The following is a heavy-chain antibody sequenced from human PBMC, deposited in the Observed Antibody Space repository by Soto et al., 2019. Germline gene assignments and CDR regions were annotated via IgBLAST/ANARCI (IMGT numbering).Heavy chain of an antibody. J-gene: IGHJ4*02. Sequence: PSKTLSLTCTVSGNSITSHRYYWGWIRQPPGKVLEWIGTMHYSGRTSYNPSLKSRVTITIDTSKSQLFLKLSSVTAADTAIYYCARVLAEPTETWFVGFEYWGQGSQVT. CDR3: ARVLAEPTETWFVGFEY. V-gene: IGHV4-39*01. D-gene: IGHD3-16*01. CDR2: MHYSGRT. CDR1: GNSITSHRYY.